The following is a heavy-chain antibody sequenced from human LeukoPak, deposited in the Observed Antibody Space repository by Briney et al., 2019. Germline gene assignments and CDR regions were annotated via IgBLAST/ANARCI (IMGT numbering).Heavy chain of an antibody. V-gene: IGHV3-23*01. J-gene: IGHJ4*02. D-gene: IGHD3-22*01. CDR3: AKRGGYYDY. CDR2: ISGSGGST. CDR1: GFTFSSYG. Sequence: GRSLRLSCAASGFTFSSYGMHWVRQAPGKGLEWVSAISGSGGSTYYADSVKGRFTISRDNSKNTLYLQMNSLRAKDTAVYYCAKRGGYYDYWGQGTLVTVSS.